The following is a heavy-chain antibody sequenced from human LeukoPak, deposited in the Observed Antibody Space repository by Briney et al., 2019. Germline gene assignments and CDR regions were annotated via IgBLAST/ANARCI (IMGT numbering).Heavy chain of an antibody. D-gene: IGHD6-13*01. Sequence: GGSLRLSCAASGFTFSSYGMHWVRQAPGKGLEWVAVISYDGTNKYYADSVKGRFTISRDNSKNTLYLQMNGLRAEDTAVYYCAKEQQLVRPNDAFDIWGQGTMVTVSS. CDR3: AKEQQLVRPNDAFDI. CDR1: GFTFSSYG. V-gene: IGHV3-30*18. CDR2: ISYDGTNK. J-gene: IGHJ3*02.